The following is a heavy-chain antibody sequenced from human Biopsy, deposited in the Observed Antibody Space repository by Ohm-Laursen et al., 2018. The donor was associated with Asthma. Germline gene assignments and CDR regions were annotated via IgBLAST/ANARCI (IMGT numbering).Heavy chain of an antibody. Sequence: ASVKVSCKTSGYTFNSAGITWVRQAPGQGLEWMGRISVYNGNTKVAQKLQDRVTMITDTSTSTAYMELRSLRSGDTAVYFCARAVDYSHYYGIDVWGQGTTVTVS. J-gene: IGHJ6*02. V-gene: IGHV1-18*01. CDR3: ARAVDYSHYYGIDV. D-gene: IGHD3-10*01. CDR1: GYTFNSAG. CDR2: ISVYNGNT.